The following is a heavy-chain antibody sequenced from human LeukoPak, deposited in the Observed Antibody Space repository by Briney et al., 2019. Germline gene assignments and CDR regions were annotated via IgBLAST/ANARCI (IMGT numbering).Heavy chain of an antibody. CDR2: IKQDGSEK. CDR1: GFTFSIYW. Sequence: GGSLRLSCAVSGFTFSIYWMSWVRQAPGKGLEWVANIKQDGSEKYYVDSVKGRFTISRDNAKKSLFLQMNSLRAEDMAVYYCARDGVTSSVDHWGQGTLVTVSS. V-gene: IGHV3-7*01. D-gene: IGHD2-21*02. CDR3: ARDGVTSSVDH. J-gene: IGHJ4*02.